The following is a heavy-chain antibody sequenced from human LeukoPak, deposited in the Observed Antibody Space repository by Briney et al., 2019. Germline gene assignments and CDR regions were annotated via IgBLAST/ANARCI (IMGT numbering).Heavy chain of an antibody. D-gene: IGHD6-25*01. CDR2: IKTKSDGGTT. CDR3: SRTRFYRNSGWRNDY. V-gene: IGHV3-15*01. J-gene: IGHJ4*02. Sequence: GGSLRLSCAASGFTFSNAWMTWVRQAPGKGLEWVGRIKTKSDGGTTDYAAPVKGRFIISRDDSKNTLYLQMNSLPTEDTALYYCSRTRFYRNSGWRNDYWGQGTLVTVSS. CDR1: GFTFSNAW.